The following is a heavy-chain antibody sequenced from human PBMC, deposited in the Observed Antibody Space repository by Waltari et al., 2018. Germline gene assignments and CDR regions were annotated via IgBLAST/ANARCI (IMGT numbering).Heavy chain of an antibody. J-gene: IGHJ2*01. D-gene: IGHD2-21*01. V-gene: IGHV3-30*02. CDR1: GFTFSSYG. CDR2: IRYDGSNK. CDR3: ASPKKLRTHFHWYFDL. Sequence: QVQLVESGGGVVQPGGSLRLSCAASGFTFSSYGLQWVRQAPGKGLEWVAFIRYDGSNKYYADSVKGRFTISRDNSKNTLYLQMNSLRAEDTAVYYCASPKKLRTHFHWYFDLWGRGTLVTVSS.